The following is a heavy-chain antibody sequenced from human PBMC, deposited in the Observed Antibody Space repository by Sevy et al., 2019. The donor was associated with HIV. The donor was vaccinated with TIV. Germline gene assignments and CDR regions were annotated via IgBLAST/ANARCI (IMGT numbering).Heavy chain of an antibody. CDR2: IYHSGTT. J-gene: IGHJ4*02. V-gene: IGHV4-31*03. CDR1: AGSLTSEAYY. Sequence: SETLSLTCSVSAGSLTSEAYYWSWIRQHPGKGLEWIGYIYHSGTTYYIPSLKSRVTMSIDTSKEYFSLNLSSVTAADTAVYYCVSHYDTSGYYFDYWGQGTLVTVSS. CDR3: VSHYDTSGYYFDY. D-gene: IGHD3-22*01.